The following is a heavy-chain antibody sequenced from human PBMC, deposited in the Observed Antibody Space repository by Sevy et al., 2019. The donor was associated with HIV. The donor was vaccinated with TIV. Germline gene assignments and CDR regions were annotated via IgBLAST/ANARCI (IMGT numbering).Heavy chain of an antibody. CDR3: ARDYRPVLRYFDDFYYYYYGMDV. V-gene: IGHV1-18*01. CDR2: ISAYNGNT. CDR1: GYTFTSYG. D-gene: IGHD3-9*01. Sequence: ASVKVSCKASGYTFTSYGISWVRQAPGQGLEWMGWISAYNGNTNYAQKLQGRVTMTTDTSTSTAYMELRSLRSDDTAVYYCARDYRPVLRYFDDFYYYYYGMDVWGQGTTVTVSS. J-gene: IGHJ6*02.